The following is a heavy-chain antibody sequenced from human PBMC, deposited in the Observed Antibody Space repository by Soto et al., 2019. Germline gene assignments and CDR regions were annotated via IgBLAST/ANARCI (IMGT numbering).Heavy chain of an antibody. Sequence: PSETLFLTCAVYGESFIGYYWTWIRQPPGKGLEWIGEINHRGSANYNPSLKSRVTISVDTSNNQFSLKLSSVTAADTSVYYCARTDIVTTNCFDPWGQGTLVTVSS. CDR3: ARTDIVTTNCFDP. V-gene: IGHV4-34*01. CDR1: GESFIGYY. J-gene: IGHJ5*02. CDR2: INHRGSA. D-gene: IGHD5-12*01.